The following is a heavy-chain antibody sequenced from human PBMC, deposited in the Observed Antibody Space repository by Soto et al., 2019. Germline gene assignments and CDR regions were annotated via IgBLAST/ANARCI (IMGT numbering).Heavy chain of an antibody. CDR2: IVVGSGNT. J-gene: IGHJ6*02. Sequence: ASVKVSCKASGFTFTSSAVQWVRQARGQRLEWIGWIVVGSGNTNYAQKFQERVTITRDMSTSTAYMELSSLRSEDTAVYYCAADRVPERSVAGTLAYYYYGMDVWGQGTTVTVSS. CDR3: AADRVPERSVAGTLAYYYYGMDV. D-gene: IGHD6-19*01. V-gene: IGHV1-58*01. CDR1: GFTFTSSA.